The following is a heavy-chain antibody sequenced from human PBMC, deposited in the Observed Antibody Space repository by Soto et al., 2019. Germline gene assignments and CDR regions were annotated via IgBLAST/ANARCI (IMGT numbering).Heavy chain of an antibody. CDR2: IYRGGST. CDR3: ASGSQVTHF. J-gene: IGHJ4*02. V-gene: IGHV4-30-2*01. CDR1: GGSISSGDYS. Sequence: QLQLQESGSGLVKPSQTLSLTCAVSGGSISSGDYSWSWIRQPPGKGLEWIGYIYRGGSTYFNPSLKSRVTIAVARSKNQFSLKLSSVTAADTAVYYCASGSQVTHFWGQGTLVTVSS.